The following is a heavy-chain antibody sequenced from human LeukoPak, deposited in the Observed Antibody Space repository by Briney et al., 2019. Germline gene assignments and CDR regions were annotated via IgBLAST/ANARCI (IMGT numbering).Heavy chain of an antibody. D-gene: IGHD1-26*01. CDR1: GVTFSGYP. V-gene: IGHV1-2*02. J-gene: IGHJ3*02. CDR2: INPNSGGT. Sequence: GASVKVSCKASGVTFSGYPISWVRQAPGQGLEWMGWINPNSGGTNYAQKFQGRVTMTRDTSISTAYMELSRLRSDDTAVYYCARDPSYSGSYYDAFDIWGQGTMVTVSS. CDR3: ARDPSYSGSYYDAFDI.